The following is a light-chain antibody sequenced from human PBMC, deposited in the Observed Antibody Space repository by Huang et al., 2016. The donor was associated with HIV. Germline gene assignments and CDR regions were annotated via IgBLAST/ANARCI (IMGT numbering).Light chain of an antibody. CDR2: ATS. CDR1: QRVRDK. J-gene: IGKJ4*01. V-gene: IGKV3-15*01. Sequence: EIVMTQSPDTLSVSPGERATLSCRASQRVRDKLAWYQQKPRQAPRLLLHATSTSAAGVPARFSGSGSGTEFTLTISSLQSEDCGVYYCQQYESWPPLTFGGGTKVEIK. CDR3: QQYESWPPLT.